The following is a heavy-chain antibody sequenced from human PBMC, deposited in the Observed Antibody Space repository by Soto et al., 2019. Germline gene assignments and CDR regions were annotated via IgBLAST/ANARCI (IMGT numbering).Heavy chain of an antibody. V-gene: IGHV3-33*01. CDR3: ARDDSSGYPEY. CDR1: GFTFSSYG. CDR2: LWYDGSNK. D-gene: IGHD3-22*01. J-gene: IGHJ4*02. Sequence: GGSLRLSCAASGFTFSSYGMHWVRQAPGKGLEWVAVLWYDGSNKYYADSVKGRFTISRDNSKNTLYLQMNSLRAEDRAVYYCARDDSSGYPEYWGQGTLVTVSS.